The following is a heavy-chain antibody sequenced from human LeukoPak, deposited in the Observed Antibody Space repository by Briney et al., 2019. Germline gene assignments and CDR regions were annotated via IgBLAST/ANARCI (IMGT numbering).Heavy chain of an antibody. J-gene: IGHJ4*02. CDR1: GFTVSGNY. D-gene: IGHD1-26*01. Sequence: GGSVRLSCAASGFTVSGNYMNWVRQAPGKGLECVSVIYSDSSTYYADSVKGRFTISRDNSKNTLYLQMNSLRAEDTAVYYCARELGSYYRYFDYWGQGTLVTVSS. V-gene: IGHV3-53*01. CDR2: IYSDSST. CDR3: ARELGSYYRYFDY.